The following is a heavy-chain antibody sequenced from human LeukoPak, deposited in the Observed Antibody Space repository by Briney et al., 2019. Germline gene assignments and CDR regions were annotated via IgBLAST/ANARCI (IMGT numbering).Heavy chain of an antibody. CDR2: IKQDGSEK. D-gene: IGHD5-18*01. V-gene: IGHV3-7*01. J-gene: IGHJ4*02. CDR1: GFTFSNFW. CDR3: ARHLSGVTGYTYGRGIDY. Sequence: GRSLRLSCAASGFTFSNFWMSWVRQAPGKGLEWVANIKQDGSEKYYVDSVKGRFTISRDDAKTSLYLQMNSLRAEDTAVYYCARHLSGVTGYTYGRGIDYWGQGTLVTVSS.